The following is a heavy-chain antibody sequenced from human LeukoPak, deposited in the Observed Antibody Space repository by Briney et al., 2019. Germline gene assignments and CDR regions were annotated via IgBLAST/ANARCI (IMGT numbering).Heavy chain of an antibody. V-gene: IGHV4-4*02. CDR3: AREVAAAPLADC. Sequence: NPSGTLSLTCAVSGGSISSSNWWSWVRQPPGKGLEWIGEIYHSGSTFYNASLKSRVTISIDTSKNQFSLKLISVTAADTAVYYCAREVAAAPLADCWGQGTLVTVSS. CDR1: GGSISSSNW. CDR2: IYHSGST. D-gene: IGHD2-2*01. J-gene: IGHJ4*02.